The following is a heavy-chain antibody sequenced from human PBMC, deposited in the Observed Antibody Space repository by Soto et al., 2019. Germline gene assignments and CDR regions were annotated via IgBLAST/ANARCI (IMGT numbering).Heavy chain of an antibody. J-gene: IGHJ5*02. V-gene: IGHV3-30*18. D-gene: IGHD5-18*01. CDR3: AKHNGYRDP. CDR1: GFTFSSFG. CDR2: ISSDGSTK. Sequence: GGSLRLSCAASGFTFSSFGMHWVRQAPGKGLEWLAVISSDGSTKHYADSVKGRFTVSRDNSKNTVYLQMNSLRDEDTAVYYCAKHNGYRDPWGQGTLVTVSS.